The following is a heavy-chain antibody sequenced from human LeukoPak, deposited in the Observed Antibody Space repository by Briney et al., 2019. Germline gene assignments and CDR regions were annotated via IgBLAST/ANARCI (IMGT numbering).Heavy chain of an antibody. J-gene: IGHJ3*02. CDR1: GGSISSGSYY. CDR2: IYTSGST. CDR3: AREDYYDSSGPGAFDI. V-gene: IGHV4-61*02. D-gene: IGHD3-22*01. Sequence: PSQTLSLTCTVSGGSISSGSYYWSWIRQPAGKGLEWIGRIYTSGSTNYNPSLKSRVTISVDTSKNQFSLKLSSVTAADTAVYYCAREDYYDSSGPGAFDIWGQGTMVTVSS.